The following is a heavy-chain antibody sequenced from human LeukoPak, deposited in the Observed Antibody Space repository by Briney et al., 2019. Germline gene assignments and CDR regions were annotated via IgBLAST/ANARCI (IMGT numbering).Heavy chain of an antibody. V-gene: IGHV3-23*01. J-gene: IGHJ3*02. CDR3: ANVPFYGIVVTVDI. CDR2: ISGSGGST. Sequence: GGSLRLSCAASGFTFSSYAMSWVRQAPGKGLEWVSAISGSGGSTYYADSVKGRFTISRDNSKNTLYLQTNSLRAEGTAVYYCANVPFYGIVVTVDIWGQGTMVTVSS. D-gene: IGHD2-2*01. CDR1: GFTFSSYA.